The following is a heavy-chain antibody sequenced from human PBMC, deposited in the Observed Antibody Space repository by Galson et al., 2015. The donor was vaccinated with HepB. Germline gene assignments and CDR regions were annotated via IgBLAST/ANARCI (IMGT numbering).Heavy chain of an antibody. D-gene: IGHD5/OR15-5a*01. V-gene: IGHV3-23*01. Sequence: SLRLSCAASGFTFGSFAMSWVRQAPGKGLEWVSGITGSGGGTYCADSVKGRFTISRDNSKSTLYLQMNSLGTEDTAVYYCAKGAGGSVRAYGDYWGQGTLVTVSS. CDR1: GFTFGSFA. CDR2: ITGSGGGT. J-gene: IGHJ4*02. CDR3: AKGAGGSVRAYGDY.